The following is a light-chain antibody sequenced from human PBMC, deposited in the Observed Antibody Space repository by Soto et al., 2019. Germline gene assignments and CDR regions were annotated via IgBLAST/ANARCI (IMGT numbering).Light chain of an antibody. CDR2: DAS. J-gene: IGKJ4*01. Sequence: EIVLTQSPATLSLSPGERATLSCRASQSVSSYLAWYQQKPGQAPRLLIYDASNRATGIPARFSGSGSGTDFTLPISSLEPEDFAVYYWQPRSDLPSLTFRGGTKVEIQ. CDR1: QSVSSY. V-gene: IGKV3-11*01. CDR3: QPRSDLPSLT.